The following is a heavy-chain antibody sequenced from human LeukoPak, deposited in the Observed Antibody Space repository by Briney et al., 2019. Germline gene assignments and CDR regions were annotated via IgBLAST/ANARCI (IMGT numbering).Heavy chain of an antibody. J-gene: IGHJ4*02. Sequence: PGGSLRLSCAASGFTFSNAWMSWVRQAPGKGLEWVGRIKSKTDGGTTDYAAPVKGRFTISRDDSKNTLYLQMNSLKTEDTAVYYCARPSVMVRGVIDYWGQGTLVTVSS. CDR3: ARPSVMVRGVIDY. CDR1: GFTFSNAW. D-gene: IGHD3-10*01. V-gene: IGHV3-15*01. CDR2: IKSKTDGGTT.